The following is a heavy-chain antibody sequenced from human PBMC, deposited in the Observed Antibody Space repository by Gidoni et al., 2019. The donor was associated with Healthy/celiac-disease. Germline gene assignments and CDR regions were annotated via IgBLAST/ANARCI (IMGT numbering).Heavy chain of an antibody. CDR2: SYHSGST. CDR3: ARGYSSSWYYYFDY. J-gene: IGHJ4*02. CDR1: GGPISSSNW. V-gene: IGHV4-4*02. D-gene: IGHD6-13*01. Sequence: QVPLQESGPGLVKPSGTLSLTCAVSGGPISSSNWWSWVRPPPGKGLEWIGESYHSGSTNYNTSLKSRVTISVDKSKSQFSLKLSSVTAADTAVYYCARGYSSSWYYYFDYWGQGTLVTVSS.